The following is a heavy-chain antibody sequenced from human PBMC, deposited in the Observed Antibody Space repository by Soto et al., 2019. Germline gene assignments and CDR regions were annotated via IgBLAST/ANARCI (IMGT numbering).Heavy chain of an antibody. CDR3: ARHWIAGSSIP. V-gene: IGHV4-39*01. J-gene: IGHJ5*02. Sequence: QGQLQDSGPERVNPSETLSPTSSVSGDSISSSSQYWGWIRQPPGKGLEWLGSIHFSGTSYYNPSLKSRVTIFVDTSKNQLSLKLSSVTAADTAVYYCARHWIAGSSIPWGQGTLVTVSS. CDR2: IHFSGTS. CDR1: GDSISSSSQY. D-gene: IGHD2-21*01.